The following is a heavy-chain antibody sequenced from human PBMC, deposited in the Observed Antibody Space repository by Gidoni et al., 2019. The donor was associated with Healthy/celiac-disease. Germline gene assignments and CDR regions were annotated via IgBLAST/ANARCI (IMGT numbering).Heavy chain of an antibody. Sequence: QLQLQESGPGLVKPSETLSLTCTVSGGSISSSSYYWGWIRQPPGKGLEWIGSIYYSGSTYYNPSLKSRVTISVDTSKNQFSLKLSSVTAADTAVYYCARDIRLRSKFNWFDPWGQGTLVTVSS. D-gene: IGHD4-17*01. CDR1: GGSISSSSYY. J-gene: IGHJ5*02. CDR2: IYYSGST. V-gene: IGHV4-39*07. CDR3: ARDIRLRSKFNWFDP.